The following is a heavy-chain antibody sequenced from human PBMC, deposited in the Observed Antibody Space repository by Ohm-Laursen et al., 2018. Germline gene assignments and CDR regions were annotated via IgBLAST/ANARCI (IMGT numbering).Heavy chain of an antibody. Sequence: SETLSLTCAVYGESFNGYYWSRIRQPPGKGLEWIGEINHSGSTNYNPSLKSRVTISVDTSKNQFSLKLSSVTAADTAVYYCARTRGYSGYVGYWGQGTLVTVSS. J-gene: IGHJ4*02. CDR3: ARTRGYSGYVGY. V-gene: IGHV4-34*01. CDR1: GESFNGYY. CDR2: INHSGST. D-gene: IGHD5-12*01.